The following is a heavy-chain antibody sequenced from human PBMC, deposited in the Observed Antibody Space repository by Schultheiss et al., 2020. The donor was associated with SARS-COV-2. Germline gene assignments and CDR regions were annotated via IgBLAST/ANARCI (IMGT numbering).Heavy chain of an antibody. Sequence: GESLKISCAASGFTFSDYYMSWIRQAPGKGLEWVSYISSSGSTIYYADSVKGRFTISRDNAKNSLYLQMNSLRAEDTAVYYCARDQGYSSWESDYWGQGTLVTVSS. CDR1: GFTFSDYY. V-gene: IGHV3-11*04. CDR2: ISSSGSTI. CDR3: ARDQGYSSWESDY. D-gene: IGHD6-19*01. J-gene: IGHJ4*02.